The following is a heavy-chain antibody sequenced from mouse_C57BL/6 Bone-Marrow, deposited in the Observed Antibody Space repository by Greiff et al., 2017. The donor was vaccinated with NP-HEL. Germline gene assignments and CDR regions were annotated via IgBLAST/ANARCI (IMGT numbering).Heavy chain of an antibody. J-gene: IGHJ1*03. CDR2: INSDGGST. CDR1: EYEFTTHD. CDR3: ASCSRRGYFDV. V-gene: IGHV5-2*01. D-gene: IGHD1-3*01. Sequence: EVMLVESGGGLVQPGESLKLSCESNEYEFTTHDMSWVRKTPEKRLELVAAINSDGGSTYYPDTMERRTTISRDNTKKTLYLQMSSLRSEDTAVYYCASCSRRGYFDVWGTGTTVTVSS.